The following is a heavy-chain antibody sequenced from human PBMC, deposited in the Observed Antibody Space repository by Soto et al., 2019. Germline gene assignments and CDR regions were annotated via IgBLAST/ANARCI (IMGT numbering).Heavy chain of an antibody. Sequence: GRSLRLSCAASGFTFSSYAMSWVRQAPGKGLEWVSGISGSGVSTHYADSVKGRFTISRDNSKNTLYLQMNSLRAEDTAAYYCAKEVGYRSGYGYFDYWGQGTLVTVSS. CDR3: AKEVGYRSGYGYFDY. V-gene: IGHV3-23*01. D-gene: IGHD6-19*01. CDR2: ISGSGVST. J-gene: IGHJ4*02. CDR1: GFTFSSYA.